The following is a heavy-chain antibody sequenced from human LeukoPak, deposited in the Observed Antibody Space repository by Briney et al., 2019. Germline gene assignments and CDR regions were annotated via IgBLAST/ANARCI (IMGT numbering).Heavy chain of an antibody. V-gene: IGHV3-23*01. CDR3: AKDQTFRGSGHYTYFDY. D-gene: IGHD2-15*01. CDR1: GCTFSRYS. J-gene: IGHJ4*02. Sequence: GGSLMLSCSASGCTFSRYSMIGVGQAPGRGREGLSALGVSVCGYGGSTYYADSVKSRFTISRDNSKNTLCRQMNSLRAEDTAVYSCAKDQTFRGSGHYTYFDYWGQGALVTVSS. CDR2: LGVSVCGYGGST.